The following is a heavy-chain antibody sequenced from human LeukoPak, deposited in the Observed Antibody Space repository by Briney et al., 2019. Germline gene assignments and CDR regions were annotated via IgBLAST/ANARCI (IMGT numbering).Heavy chain of an antibody. CDR1: GFTFSSYG. D-gene: IGHD6-13*01. Sequence: PGGSLRLSCAASGFTFSSYGMHWVRQAPGKGLEWVAVISYDGSNKYYADSVKGRFTIPRDNSKNTLYLQMNSLRAEDTAVYYCAKTARLRAAGTWREIDYWGQGTLVTVSS. CDR3: AKTARLRAAGTWREIDY. V-gene: IGHV3-30*18. CDR2: ISYDGSNK. J-gene: IGHJ4*02.